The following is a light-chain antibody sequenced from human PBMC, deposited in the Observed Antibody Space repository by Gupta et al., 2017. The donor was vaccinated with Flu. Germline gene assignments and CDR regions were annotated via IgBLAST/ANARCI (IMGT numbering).Light chain of an antibody. CDR3: SSYTSRSPLEL. CDR1: SSDVGGYKY. Sequence: QSALTQPASVSGSPGQSITISCTGPSSDVGGYKYVSWYQQHPGKAPKLIIYEVTNRPSGVSNRFSASKSGNTASLTISGLQAEDEADYYCSSYTSRSPLELFGGGTRLTVL. CDR2: EVT. J-gene: IGLJ2*01. V-gene: IGLV2-14*01.